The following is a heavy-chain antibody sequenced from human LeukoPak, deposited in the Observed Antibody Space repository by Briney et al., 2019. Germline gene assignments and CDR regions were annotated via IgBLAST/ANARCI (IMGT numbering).Heavy chain of an antibody. V-gene: IGHV1-46*01. CDR2: INPGGDNT. CDR1: GYTFTKSY. D-gene: IGHD5-24*01. J-gene: IGHJ3*02. Sequence: GASVKVSCKASGYTFTKSYIHWVRQAPGQRLEWMGLINPGGDNTKYAQNFQGRVTMTSDTSARTVYMELSSLRSEDTSIYYCASIRDGYNASYGIWGQGTVVTVHS. CDR3: ASIRDGYNASYGI.